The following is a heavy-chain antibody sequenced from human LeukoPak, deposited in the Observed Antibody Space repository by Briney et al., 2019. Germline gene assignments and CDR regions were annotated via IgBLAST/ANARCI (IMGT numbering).Heavy chain of an antibody. CDR3: ARDGGEFSNWFDP. Sequence: ASVRVSCKASGYTFTSYGISWVRQAPGQGLEWMGWISAYNGNTNYAQKLQGRVTMTTDTSTSTAHMELRSLRSDDTAVYYCARDGGEFSNWFDPWGQGTLVTVSS. CDR1: GYTFTSYG. D-gene: IGHD2-21*01. J-gene: IGHJ5*02. CDR2: ISAYNGNT. V-gene: IGHV1-18*01.